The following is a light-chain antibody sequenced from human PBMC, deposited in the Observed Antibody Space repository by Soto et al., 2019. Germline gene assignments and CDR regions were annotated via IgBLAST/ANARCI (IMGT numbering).Light chain of an antibody. CDR1: SSNIGNNY. CDR2: DSN. CDR3: GTWDSSLSVVV. Sequence: QSVLTQPPSVSAAPGQKVTISCSGSSSNIGNNYVSWYQQLPGTAPKLLIYDSNKRPSGIPDRFSGSKSGTSATLGITGLQTGDEADYYCGTWDSSLSVVVFGGGIKLTVL. J-gene: IGLJ2*01. V-gene: IGLV1-51*01.